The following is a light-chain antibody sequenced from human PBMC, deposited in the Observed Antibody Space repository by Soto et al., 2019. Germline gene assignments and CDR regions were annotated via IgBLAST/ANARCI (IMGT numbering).Light chain of an antibody. CDR3: QQRSNWPLT. J-gene: IGKJ5*01. CDR1: QSVSSY. V-gene: IGKV3-11*01. Sequence: EIVLTQSPATLSLSPGERATLSCRASQSVSSYLAWYQQKPGQAPRLLIYDASNRATGIPARFSGSGSGTDFTLTISSLEPEDFAVYYYQQRSNWPLTVGQGTRLEIK. CDR2: DAS.